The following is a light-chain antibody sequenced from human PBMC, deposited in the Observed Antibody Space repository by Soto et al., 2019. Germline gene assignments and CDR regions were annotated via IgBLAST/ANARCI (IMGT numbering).Light chain of an antibody. CDR3: QHYHSQSIT. CDR2: AAS. V-gene: IGKV1-5*01. CDR1: ENIFKF. Sequence: DILLIQSPATLCASVGDRITITCRASENIFKFLAWYQQRSGSAPNLLIYAASDLEKGVPSRFSGSGSGTEFTLTIDNLQPNDSATYFCQHYHSQSITFGGGTQVDVK. J-gene: IGKJ4*01.